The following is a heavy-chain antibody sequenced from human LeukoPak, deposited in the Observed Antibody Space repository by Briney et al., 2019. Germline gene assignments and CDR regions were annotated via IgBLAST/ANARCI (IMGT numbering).Heavy chain of an antibody. Sequence: PSETLSLTCTVSGGSISSGPYYWGWIRQPPGKGLEWIGNIYYGENTYYNPSLKSRVTISIDTSKNQFYLKLSSLSAADTAVYYCARRDDSSGYHKIFDYWGPGTLVTVSS. CDR3: ARRDDSSGYHKIFDY. J-gene: IGHJ4*02. CDR2: IYYGENT. V-gene: IGHV4-39*01. CDR1: GGSISSGPYY. D-gene: IGHD3-22*01.